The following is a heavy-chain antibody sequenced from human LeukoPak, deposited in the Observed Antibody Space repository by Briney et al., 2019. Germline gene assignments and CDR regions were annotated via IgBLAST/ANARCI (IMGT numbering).Heavy chain of an antibody. CDR2: ISSSGSTI. V-gene: IGHV3-48*03. Sequence: GGSLRLSCAASGFTFSSYEMNWVRQAPGKGLEWVSYISSSGSTIYYADSVKGRFTISRDNAKKSLYLQMNSLRADDTAVYYCAREGGSWFGDLRYKWLDTWGQGTLVTVSS. CDR3: AREGGSWFGDLRYKWLDT. D-gene: IGHD3-10*01. CDR1: GFTFSSYE. J-gene: IGHJ5*02.